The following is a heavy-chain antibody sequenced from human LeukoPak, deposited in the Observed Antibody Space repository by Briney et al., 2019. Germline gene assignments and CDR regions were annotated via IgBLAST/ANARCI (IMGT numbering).Heavy chain of an antibody. CDR2: IYPGDSDT. Sequence: GESLQISCKGSGYSFTSYWIGWVRQMPGKGLEWMGIIYPGDSDTRYSPSFQGQVTISADKSISTAYLQWSSLKASDTAMYYCARLPYSSGWDYYYYGMDVWGQGTTVTVSS. D-gene: IGHD6-19*01. CDR3: ARLPYSSGWDYYYYGMDV. J-gene: IGHJ6*02. CDR1: GYSFTSYW. V-gene: IGHV5-51*01.